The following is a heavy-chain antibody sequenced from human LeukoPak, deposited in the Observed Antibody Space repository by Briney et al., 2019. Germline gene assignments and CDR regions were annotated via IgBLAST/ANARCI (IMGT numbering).Heavy chain of an antibody. CDR2: ISGRGGST. CDR1: GFTFSSYG. D-gene: IGHD1-26*01. Sequence: PGGSLRLSCAASGFTFSSYGMSWVRQAPGKGLEWVSAISGRGGSTYYADSVKGRFTISRDNSKNTLYLQMNSLRAEDTAVYYCAKKGGWGLLRGVDYWGQGTLVTVSS. V-gene: IGHV3-23*01. CDR3: AKKGGWGLLRGVDY. J-gene: IGHJ4*02.